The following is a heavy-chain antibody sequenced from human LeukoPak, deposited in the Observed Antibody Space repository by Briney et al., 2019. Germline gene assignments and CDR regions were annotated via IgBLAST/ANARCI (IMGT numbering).Heavy chain of an antibody. J-gene: IGHJ4*02. CDR1: GFPLSSYW. CDR2: IRHDGSET. V-gene: IGHV3-7*01. D-gene: IGHD3-22*01. CDR3: ARDETYDYESNGYLDL. Sequence: GGSLRLSCAASGFPLSSYWMSWVRRAPGKGLEWVANIRHDGSETYYVDSLRGRFTISRDNAKNLVYLQMSSLRAEDTAIYYCARDETYDYESNGYLDLWGQGTVVTVSS.